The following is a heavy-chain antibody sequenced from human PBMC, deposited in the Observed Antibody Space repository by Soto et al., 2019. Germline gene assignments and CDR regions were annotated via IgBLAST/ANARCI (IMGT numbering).Heavy chain of an antibody. CDR2: IIPTFGTA. CDR3: ARHVPAAGYYYGMDV. J-gene: IGHJ6*02. Sequence: QVQLVQSGAEVKKPGSSVKVSCKASGGTFSSYAISWVRKAPGQGLEWMGGIIPTFGTANYAQKYQGRVTITAVEPTSTAYMELSSLRSEETAVYYCARHVPAAGYYYGMDVWGQGTTVTVSS. V-gene: IGHV1-69*12. D-gene: IGHD2-2*01. CDR1: GGTFSSYA.